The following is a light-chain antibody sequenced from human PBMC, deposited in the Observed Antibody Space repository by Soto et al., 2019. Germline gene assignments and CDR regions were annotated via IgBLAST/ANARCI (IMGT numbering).Light chain of an antibody. CDR2: DAS. J-gene: IGKJ4*01. V-gene: IGKV3-11*01. Sequence: ESVLTQSPATLSLSPGERATLSCRASPSVSTYLAWYQQKPGQAPRLLIYDASKRATGIPARFSGSGSGTDFTLTISSLEPEDFAVYYCQQRSNWLVTFGGGTKVDIK. CDR3: QQRSNWLVT. CDR1: PSVSTY.